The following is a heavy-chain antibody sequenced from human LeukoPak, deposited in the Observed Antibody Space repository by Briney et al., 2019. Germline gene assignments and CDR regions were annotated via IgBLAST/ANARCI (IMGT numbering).Heavy chain of an antibody. CDR1: SGSLSGYS. J-gene: IGHJ4*02. Sequence: PSETLSLTCAVSSGSLSGYSWGWIRQPPGEGLEWVGEISHSGITNYNASLKGRVTISLKKSEIQFSLMLSSVTAADTAVYYCTRQPGTVTPIDYWSQGTLVTVSS. V-gene: IGHV4-34*01. D-gene: IGHD4-17*01. CDR3: TRQPGTVTPIDY. CDR2: ISHSGIT.